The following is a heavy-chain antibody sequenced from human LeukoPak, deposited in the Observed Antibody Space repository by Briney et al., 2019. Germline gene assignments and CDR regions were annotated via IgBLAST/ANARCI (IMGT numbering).Heavy chain of an antibody. CDR1: GGSISSYY. D-gene: IGHD6-13*01. V-gene: IGHV4-34*01. J-gene: IGHJ5*02. CDR3: ARGRGIAAAGTKGRAVNWFDP. Sequence: PSETLSLTCTASGGSISSYYWSWIRQPPGKGLEWIGEINHSGSTNYNPSLKSRVTISVDTSKNQFSLKLSSVTAADTAVYYCARGRGIAAAGTKGRAVNWFDPWGQGTLVTVSS. CDR2: INHSGST.